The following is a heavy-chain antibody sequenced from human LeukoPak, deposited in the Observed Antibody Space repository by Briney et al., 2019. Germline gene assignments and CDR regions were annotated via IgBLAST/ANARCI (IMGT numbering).Heavy chain of an antibody. CDR1: GFTFSAYE. V-gene: IGHV3-48*03. CDR3: AKERDDSSTVFDS. Sequence: GGSLRLSCAASGFTFSAYEMNWVRQAPGKGLEGVSYISSTGSTIFYADSVKGRFTISRDNSRNTLYLQINSLRVEDTAVYYCAKERDDSSTVFDSWGQGTLVTVSS. J-gene: IGHJ4*02. D-gene: IGHD4-17*01. CDR2: ISSTGSTI.